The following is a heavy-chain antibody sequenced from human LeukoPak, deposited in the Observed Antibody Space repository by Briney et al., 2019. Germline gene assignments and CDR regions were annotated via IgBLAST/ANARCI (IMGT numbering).Heavy chain of an antibody. V-gene: IGHV3-7*01. CDR2: IKQDGTEK. CDR1: GFTFTTYW. Sequence: PGGSLRLSCAASGFTFTTYWMSWVRQAPGKGLEWVANIKQDGTEKYYVDSVKGRFTISRDNAKNSLYLQMNSLRVEDTAVYYCARDPGYTSSWHYWGQGTLVIVSS. D-gene: IGHD6-13*01. CDR3: ARDPGYTSSWHY. J-gene: IGHJ4*02.